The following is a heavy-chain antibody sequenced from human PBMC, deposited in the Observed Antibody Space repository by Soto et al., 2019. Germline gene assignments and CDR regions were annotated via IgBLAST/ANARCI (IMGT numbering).Heavy chain of an antibody. V-gene: IGHV3-30-3*01. CDR1: GFTFSSYA. CDR2: ISYDGSNK. Sequence: QVQLVESGGGVVQPGRSLRLSCAASGFTFSSYAMHWVRQAPGKGLEWVAVISYDGSNKYYADSVKGRFTISRDNSKKTPYLQMKSLRAEDTAVYYCARADEGDYFDYCGQGTLVAVSS. J-gene: IGHJ4*02. CDR3: ARADEGDYFDY.